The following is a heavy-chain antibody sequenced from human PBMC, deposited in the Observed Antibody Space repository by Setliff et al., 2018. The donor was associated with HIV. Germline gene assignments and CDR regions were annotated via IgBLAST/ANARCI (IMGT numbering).Heavy chain of an antibody. CDR3: ARDDWTCSDGTCFPITFDY. V-gene: IGHV3-48*01. J-gene: IGHJ4*02. CDR2: LSRSGTV. Sequence: LRLSCAASGFTFSSYVMHWVRQAPGKGLEWVSYLSRSGTVYYADSVKGRFTISRDNAKNSVSLQMNSLRVEDTAVYYCARDDWTCSDGTCFPITFDYWGQGTLVTVSS. CDR1: GFTFSSYV. D-gene: IGHD2-15*01.